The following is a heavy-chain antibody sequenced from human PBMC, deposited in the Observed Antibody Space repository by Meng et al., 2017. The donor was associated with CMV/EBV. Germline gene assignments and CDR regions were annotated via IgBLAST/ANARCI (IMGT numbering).Heavy chain of an antibody. D-gene: IGHD6-19*01. CDR3: VLDSSGWYSM. CDR2: IIPIFGTA. J-gene: IGHJ4*02. V-gene: IGHV1-69*05. CDR1: GGTFSSYA. Sequence: VKVSCKASGGTFSSYAISWVGQAPGQGLEWMGGIIPIFGTANYAQKFQGRVTITTDESTSTAYMELSSLRSEDTAVYYCVLDSSGWYSMWGQGTLVTVSS.